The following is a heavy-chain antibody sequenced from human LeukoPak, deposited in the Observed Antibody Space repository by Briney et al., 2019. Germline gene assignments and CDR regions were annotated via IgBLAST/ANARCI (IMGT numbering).Heavy chain of an antibody. V-gene: IGHV4-59*02. D-gene: IGHD3-10*01. CDR3: ARVLRPMASQYYFDY. J-gene: IGHJ4*02. CDR2: IYYSGTT. Sequence: SETLSLTCTVSGGSVSTYYWSWIRQPPGKGLEWIGYIYYSGTTSYNPSLKTRVTISIDTSKNQFSLKLSSVTAADTAVYYCARVLRPMASQYYFDYWGQGTLVTVSS. CDR1: GGSVSTYY.